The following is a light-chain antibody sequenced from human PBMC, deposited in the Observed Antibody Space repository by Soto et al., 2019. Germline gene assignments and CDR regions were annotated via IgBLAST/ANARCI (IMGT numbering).Light chain of an antibody. V-gene: IGKV3-15*01. J-gene: IGKJ2*01. CDR1: QHVNSN. CDR3: QQYNDWPLMYT. CDR2: GAS. Sequence: EIVMTQSPATLSMSPGERATLSCRATQHVNSNLAWYQHRPGQAPRLLIYGASIRPTGIPARFSGSGSGTEFTLTIDSLQSEDFAVYYCQQYNDWPLMYTFGQGTKLEIK.